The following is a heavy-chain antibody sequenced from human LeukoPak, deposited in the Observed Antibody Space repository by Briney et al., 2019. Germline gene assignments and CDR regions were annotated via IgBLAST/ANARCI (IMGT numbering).Heavy chain of an antibody. CDR1: GASISGYY. Sequence: SETLSLTRTVSGASISGYYWSWIRQPAGKGLEWIGRIYSGGNTNYNPSLKSRVTISVDTPMNQFSLKVTSVTAADTAVCYCARNRKGRFEDTDYWGQGTLVTVSS. V-gene: IGHV4-4*07. CDR2: IYSGGNT. D-gene: IGHD2-15*01. CDR3: ARNRKGRFEDTDY. J-gene: IGHJ4*02.